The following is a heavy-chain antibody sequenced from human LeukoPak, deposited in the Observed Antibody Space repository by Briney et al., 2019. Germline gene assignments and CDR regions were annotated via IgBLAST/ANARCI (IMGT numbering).Heavy chain of an antibody. D-gene: IGHD3-3*01. CDR3: AKGPIGSFDFWSGYYFDY. V-gene: IGHV3-23*01. Sequence: PGGSLRLSCAASGFTFSSYAMSWVRQAPGKGLEWVSAISGSGGSTYYADSVKGRFTISRDNSKNTLYLQMNSLRAEDTAVYYCAKGPIGSFDFWSGYYFDYWGQGTLVTVSS. CDR1: GFTFSSYA. CDR2: ISGSGGST. J-gene: IGHJ4*02.